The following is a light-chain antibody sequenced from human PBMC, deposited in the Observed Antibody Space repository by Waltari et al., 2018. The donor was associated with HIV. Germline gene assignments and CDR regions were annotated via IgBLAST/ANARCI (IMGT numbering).Light chain of an antibody. CDR2: AAS. J-gene: IGKJ5*01. Sequence: DIQMTQSPSYLSASVADRVTITRRASHSISNYLNWYQQKPGKAPKLLIYAASSLQSGGPSRFSGSGSGTDFTLTISSLQPEDFATYYCQQSYNTPITFGQGTRLEIK. CDR1: HSISNY. V-gene: IGKV1-39*01. CDR3: QQSYNTPIT.